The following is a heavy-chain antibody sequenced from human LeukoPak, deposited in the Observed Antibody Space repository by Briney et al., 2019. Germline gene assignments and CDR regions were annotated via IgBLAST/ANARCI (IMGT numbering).Heavy chain of an antibody. CDR3: AKAMRIAARRDYYYDYMDV. Sequence: GGSLRLSCAASGFTFSSYEMNWVRQAPGKGLEWVSYISSSGSTIYYADSVKGRFTISRDNAKNSLYLQMNSLRAEDTAVYYCAKAMRIAARRDYYYDYMDVWGKGTTVTISS. D-gene: IGHD6-6*01. V-gene: IGHV3-48*03. J-gene: IGHJ6*03. CDR2: ISSSGSTI. CDR1: GFTFSSYE.